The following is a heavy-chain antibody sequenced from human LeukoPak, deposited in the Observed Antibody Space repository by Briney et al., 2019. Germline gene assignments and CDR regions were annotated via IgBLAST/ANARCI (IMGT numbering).Heavy chain of an antibody. V-gene: IGHV3-23*01. CDR1: GFTFSSYA. CDR2: ISASGEST. Sequence: GGSLRLSCAASGFTFSSYAMSWVRQAPGKGLEWVSSISASGESTYYADSVKGRFTISRDNAKNTLYLQMNTLRAEDTAVYYCASDRKTNLNYWGQGTLVTVSS. J-gene: IGHJ4*02. CDR3: ASDRKTNLNY.